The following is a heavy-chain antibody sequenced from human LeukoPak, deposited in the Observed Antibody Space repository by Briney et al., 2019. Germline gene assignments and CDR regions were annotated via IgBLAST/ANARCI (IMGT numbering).Heavy chain of an antibody. D-gene: IGHD4/OR15-4a*01. CDR3: ATGDYGVHGDY. CDR1: GFTFSTYA. CDR2: LSGSGSSA. J-gene: IGHJ4*02. V-gene: IGHV3-23*01. Sequence: GGSLRLSCAASGFTFSTYAMSWVRQHPGKGLEWVSGLSGSGSSAYYADSVKGRFTISRDNSKNTLYLQMNSLRPEDTAVYYCATGDYGVHGDYWGQGILVTVSS.